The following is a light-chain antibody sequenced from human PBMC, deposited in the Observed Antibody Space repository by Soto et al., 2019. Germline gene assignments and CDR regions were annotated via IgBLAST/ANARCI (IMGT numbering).Light chain of an antibody. J-gene: IGKJ1*01. Sequence: DILLAQSPATLSLTPGERATLSCRASQSVNNFLAWYQQKPGQAPRLLIYGASIRATGIPARFSGSGSGTEFTLTISTLQSEDFAIYYCQHYNNWPPWTFGQGTKVDIK. CDR2: GAS. CDR1: QSVNNF. V-gene: IGKV3-15*01. CDR3: QHYNNWPPWT.